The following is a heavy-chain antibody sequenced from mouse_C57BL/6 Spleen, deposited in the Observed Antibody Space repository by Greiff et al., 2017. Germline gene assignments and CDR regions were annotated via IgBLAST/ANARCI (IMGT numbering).Heavy chain of an antibody. J-gene: IGHJ4*01. V-gene: IGHV1-54*01. CDR3: ARSGAMDY. Sequence: QVQLQQSGAELVRPGTSVKVSCKASGYAFTNYLIEWVQQRPGQGLEWIGVINPGSGGTNYNEKFKGKATLTADKSSSTAYMQLSSLTSEDSAVYFCARSGAMDYWGQGTSVTVSS. CDR2: INPGSGGT. CDR1: GYAFTNYL. D-gene: IGHD3-1*01.